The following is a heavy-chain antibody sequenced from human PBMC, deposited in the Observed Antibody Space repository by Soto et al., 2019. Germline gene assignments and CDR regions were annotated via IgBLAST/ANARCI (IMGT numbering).Heavy chain of an antibody. CDR1: GYTFTTYA. CDR2: INAGNGNT. Sequence: QVQLVQSGAEEKKPGASVQVSCKASGYTFTTYAMHWVRQAPGQGLEWMGWINAGNGNTKYSQKFQGRVTITRDTSASTAYMELSSLRSEDTAVYYCASESYGGEFDYWGQGTLVTVSS. CDR3: ASESYGGEFDY. D-gene: IGHD4-17*01. J-gene: IGHJ4*02. V-gene: IGHV1-3*05.